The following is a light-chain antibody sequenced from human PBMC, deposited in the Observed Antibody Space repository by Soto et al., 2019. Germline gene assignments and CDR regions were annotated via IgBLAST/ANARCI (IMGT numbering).Light chain of an antibody. CDR3: QQYNNWPRT. CDR1: QSVSNN. CDR2: GAS. V-gene: IGKV3-15*01. Sequence: ITQSPATLSVSPGERATLSCRASQSVSNNLAWYQQKPGQAPRLLIYGASTRATGIPARFSGSGSGTEFTLTISSLLSEDFAVYYCQQYNNWPRTFGQGTKVEIK. J-gene: IGKJ1*01.